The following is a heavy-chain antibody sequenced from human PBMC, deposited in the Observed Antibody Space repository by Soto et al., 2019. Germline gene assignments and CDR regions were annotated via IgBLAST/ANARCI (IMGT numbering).Heavy chain of an antibody. V-gene: IGHV1-18*04. D-gene: IGHD4-17*01. Sequence: VQLVQSGAELKKPGASVRVSCKASGYTFTSFGVSWVRQAPGQGPEWMGWISPETGKTAYSYKFQDRGSMTADASTTTFYLDLGSLRSDDTAVYYCTRDLFFISLSTVTTDAYWGQGTLVTVSS. CDR1: GYTFTSFG. CDR2: ISPETGKT. J-gene: IGHJ4*02. CDR3: TRDLFFISLSTVTTDAY.